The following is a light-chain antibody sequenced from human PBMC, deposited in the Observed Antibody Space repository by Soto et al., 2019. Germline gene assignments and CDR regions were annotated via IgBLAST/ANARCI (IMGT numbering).Light chain of an antibody. V-gene: IGLV2-23*01. J-gene: IGLJ2*01. CDR2: EGS. CDR1: NSDVGSYNL. CDR3: CSYAGSSTSVV. Sequence: QSVLTQPASVSGSPGQSITISCTGTNSDVGSYNLVSWYQQHPGKAPKLMIYEGSKRPSGVSNRFSGSKSGNTASLTISGLQAEDEADYYCCSYAGSSTSVVFGGGTKLTVL.